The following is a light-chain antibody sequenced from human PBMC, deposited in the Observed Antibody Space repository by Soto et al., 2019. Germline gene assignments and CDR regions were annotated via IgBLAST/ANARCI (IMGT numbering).Light chain of an antibody. CDR1: SGHSNYA. J-gene: IGLJ2*01. Sequence: QPVLTQSPSASASLGASVKLTCTLSSGHSNYAIAWHQQQSEKGPRYLMKLNSDGSHNKGDGIPDRFSGSSSGAECYLTISSLQSEDEADYYCQTWGSGIVAFGGGTKLTVL. V-gene: IGLV4-69*01. CDR3: QTWGSGIVA. CDR2: LNSDGSH.